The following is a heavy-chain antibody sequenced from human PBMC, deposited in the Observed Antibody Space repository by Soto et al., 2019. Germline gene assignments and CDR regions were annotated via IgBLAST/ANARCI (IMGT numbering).Heavy chain of an antibody. D-gene: IGHD3-16*01. Sequence: QVQLVQSGAEVKKTGASVKVSCKASGYTFTDYYMHWVRQAPGQGLEWMAWINPNSGATNYAQKCQGRATMTRDTSISTAYMELSSLTSDDTAVYYCASGGGGAYAAFDPWGQGTLVTVSS. V-gene: IGHV1-2*02. CDR2: INPNSGAT. CDR1: GYTFTDYY. J-gene: IGHJ5*02. CDR3: ASGGGGAYAAFDP.